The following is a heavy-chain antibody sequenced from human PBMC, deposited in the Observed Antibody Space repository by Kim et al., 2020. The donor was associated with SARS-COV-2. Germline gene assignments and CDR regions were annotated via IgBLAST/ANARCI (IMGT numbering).Heavy chain of an antibody. CDR1: GDSISSYY. Sequence: SETLSLTCNVSGDSISSYYWTWIRQPPGKGLEWIGYTSYTGSTNYNPSLKSRVTISLDTSKRQLSLKLRSVTAADTAVYYCARETDYQLPKGRAFDIWGQGTMVTVSS. J-gene: IGHJ3*02. V-gene: IGHV4-59*01. CDR2: TSYTGST. D-gene: IGHD2-2*01. CDR3: ARETDYQLPKGRAFDI.